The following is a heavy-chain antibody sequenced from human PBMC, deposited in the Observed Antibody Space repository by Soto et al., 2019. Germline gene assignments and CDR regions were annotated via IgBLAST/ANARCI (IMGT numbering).Heavy chain of an antibody. CDR3: ARPIVDCTNGVCYRSQRVGFYMDV. D-gene: IGHD2-8*01. CDR1: GGSISSSSYY. CDR2: IYYSGST. V-gene: IGHV4-39*01. Sequence: QLQLQESGPGLVKPSETLSLTCTVSGGSISSSSYYWGWIRQPPGKGLEWIGSIYYSGSTYYNPSLKSRVNISVDTSNNQFSLKLSSVTAADTAVYYCARPIVDCTNGVCYRSQRVGFYMDVWGKGTTVTVSS. J-gene: IGHJ6*03.